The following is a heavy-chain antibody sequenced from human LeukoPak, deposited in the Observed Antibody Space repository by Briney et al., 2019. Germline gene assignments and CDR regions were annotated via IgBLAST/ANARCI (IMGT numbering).Heavy chain of an antibody. CDR2: MNPNNGNT. J-gene: IGHJ5*02. Sequence: ASVKVSCKASGYTFTSYDINWVRQATGQGLEWMGWMNPNNGNTGYAQKFQGRVTMTRNTSISTAYMELSSLRSEDTAVYYCARASFYDFWSGYYRTEFDPWGQGTLVTVSS. CDR1: GYTFTSYD. V-gene: IGHV1-8*01. CDR3: ARASFYDFWSGYYRTEFDP. D-gene: IGHD3-3*01.